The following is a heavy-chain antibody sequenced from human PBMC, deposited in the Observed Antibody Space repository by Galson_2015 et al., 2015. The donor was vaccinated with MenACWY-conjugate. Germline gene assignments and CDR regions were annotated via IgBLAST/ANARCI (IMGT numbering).Heavy chain of an antibody. CDR3: ARSGLLWFGELFGGDAFDI. J-gene: IGHJ3*02. CDR2: IIPILGIA. D-gene: IGHD3-10*01. V-gene: IGHV1-69*02. CDR1: GGTFSSYT. Sequence: SVKVSCKASGGTFSSYTISWVRQAPGQGLEWMGRIIPILGIANYAQKFQGRVTITADKSTSTAYMELSSLRSEDTAVYYCARSGLLWFGELFGGDAFDIWGQGTMVTVSS.